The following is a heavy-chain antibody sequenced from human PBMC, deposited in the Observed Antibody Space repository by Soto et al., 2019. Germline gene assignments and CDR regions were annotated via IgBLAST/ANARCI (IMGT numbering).Heavy chain of an antibody. V-gene: IGHV1-3*01. Sequence: ASVKVSCKASGYTFSTHAMHWVRQAPGQSLEWMGWINGGTGQTKHSHRFQDRISITRDTSASTAYMELSSLRSEDTAVYYCARGKGMEENYYYYGLDIWGQGTKVTVSS. CDR1: GYTFSTHA. CDR3: ARGKGMEENYYYYGLDI. CDR2: INGGTGQT. J-gene: IGHJ6*02. D-gene: IGHD1-1*01.